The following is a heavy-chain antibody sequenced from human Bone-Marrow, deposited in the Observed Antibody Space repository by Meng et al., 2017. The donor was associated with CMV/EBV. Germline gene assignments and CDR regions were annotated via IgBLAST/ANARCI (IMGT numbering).Heavy chain of an antibody. J-gene: IGHJ6*02. CDR2: INQDGSEK. CDR3: ARGGATQVRTYGMDF. CDR1: GFTFSSYW. D-gene: IGHD5-24*01. V-gene: IGHV3-7*01. Sequence: GGSLRLSCAASGFTFSSYWMTWVRQAPGKGLEWVANINQDGSEKYYVDSVKGRITISRDNDEKSLFLQMSSLRAEDTGVYFCARGGATQVRTYGMDFWGQGTTVTVSS.